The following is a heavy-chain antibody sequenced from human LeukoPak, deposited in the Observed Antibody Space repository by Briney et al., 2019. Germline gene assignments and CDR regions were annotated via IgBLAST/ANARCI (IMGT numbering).Heavy chain of an antibody. V-gene: IGHV1-69*13. Sequence: SVKVSCKASGGTFSSYAISWVRQAPGQGLEWLGVIIPIFGTANYAQKFQGRVTITADESTSTAYMELSSLRSEDTAVYYCAREGSITIFGVVRTNWFDPWGQGTLVTVSS. J-gene: IGHJ5*02. CDR3: AREGSITIFGVVRTNWFDP. D-gene: IGHD3-3*01. CDR1: GGTFSSYA. CDR2: IIPIFGTA.